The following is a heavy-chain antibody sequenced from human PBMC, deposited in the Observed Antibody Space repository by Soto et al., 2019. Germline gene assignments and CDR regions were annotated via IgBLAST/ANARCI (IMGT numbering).Heavy chain of an antibody. Sequence: GASVKVSCKASGYTFTGYYMHWVRQAPGQGLEWMGWINPNSGGTNYAQKFQGRVTMTRDTSISTAYMELSRLRSDDTAVYYCARDQISVGSYGSAQIRDPPVDYWGQGTLVTVSS. V-gene: IGHV1-2*02. CDR3: ARDQISVGSYGSAQIRDPPVDY. CDR1: GYTFTGYY. CDR2: INPNSGGT. D-gene: IGHD3-10*01. J-gene: IGHJ4*02.